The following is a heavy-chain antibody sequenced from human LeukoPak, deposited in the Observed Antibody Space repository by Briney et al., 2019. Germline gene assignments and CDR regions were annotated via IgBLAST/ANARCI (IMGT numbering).Heavy chain of an antibody. D-gene: IGHD3-22*01. Sequence: GGSLRLSCAASGFTFSSYSMNWVRQAPGKGLEWVSYISSSSSTIYYADSVKGRFTISRDNAKNSLYLQMNSLRAEDTAVYYCARLLSYYYDSSGYPWYFDYWGQGTLVTVSS. V-gene: IGHV3-48*04. CDR3: ARLLSYYYDSSGYPWYFDY. J-gene: IGHJ4*02. CDR2: ISSSSSTI. CDR1: GFTFSSYS.